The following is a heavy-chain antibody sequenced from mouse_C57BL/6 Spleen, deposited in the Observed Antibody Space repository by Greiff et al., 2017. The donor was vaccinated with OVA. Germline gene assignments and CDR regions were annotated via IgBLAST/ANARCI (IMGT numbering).Heavy chain of an antibody. CDR1: GFTFSSYA. D-gene: IGHD2-12*01. CDR3: ARERQESLDD. V-gene: IGHV5-4*01. CDR2: ISDGGSYT. J-gene: IGHJ2*01. Sequence: EVQLVESGGGLVKPGGSLTLSCAASGFTFSSYAMSWVRQTPEKRLEWVATISDGGSYTYYPDNVKGRFTISRDNAKNNLYLQMNHLKSEDTAMYYCARERQESLDDWGKGTTLTVSS.